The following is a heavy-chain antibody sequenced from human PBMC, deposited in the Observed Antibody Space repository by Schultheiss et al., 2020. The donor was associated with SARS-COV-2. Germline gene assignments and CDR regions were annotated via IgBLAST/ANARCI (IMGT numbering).Heavy chain of an antibody. CDR1: GFTFSSYE. J-gene: IGHJ4*02. V-gene: IGHV3-48*03. Sequence: GGSLRLSCAASGFTFSSYEMNWVRQAPGKGLEWVSYISSSGSTIYYADSVKGRFTISRDNSKNSLYLQMNSLRAEDTALYYCAKDKLSYSSGWYGYWGQGTLVTVSS. D-gene: IGHD6-19*01. CDR2: ISSSGSTI. CDR3: AKDKLSYSSGWYGY.